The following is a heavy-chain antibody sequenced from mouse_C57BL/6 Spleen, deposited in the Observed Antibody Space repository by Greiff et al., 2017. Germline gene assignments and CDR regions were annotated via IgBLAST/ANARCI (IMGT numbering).Heavy chain of an antibody. D-gene: IGHD3-2*02. CDR1: GYTFTSYW. CDR3: ARSSGYFAY. CDR2: IDPSDSYT. Sequence: QVQLQQSGAELVMPGASVKLSCKASGYTFTSYWMHWVKQRPGQGLEWIGEIDPSDSYTNYNQKFKGKSTLTVDKSSSTAYMQLSSLTSEDSAVYYCARSSGYFAYWGQGTLVTVSA. J-gene: IGHJ3*01. V-gene: IGHV1-69*01.